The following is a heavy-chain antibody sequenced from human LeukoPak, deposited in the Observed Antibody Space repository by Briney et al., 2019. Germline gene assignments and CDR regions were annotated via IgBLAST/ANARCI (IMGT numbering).Heavy chain of an antibody. D-gene: IGHD1-26*01. J-gene: IGHJ4*02. CDR2: IYTSGST. V-gene: IGHV4-61*02. Sequence: SQTLSLTCIVSGGSISSDSYFWSWIRQPAGKGLEWIGRIYTSGSTNYNPSLKSRVTISLDTSKNQFSLNLSSVTAADTAVYYCAVGPPFEYWGQGTLVTVSS. CDR1: GGSISSDSYF. CDR3: AVGPPFEY.